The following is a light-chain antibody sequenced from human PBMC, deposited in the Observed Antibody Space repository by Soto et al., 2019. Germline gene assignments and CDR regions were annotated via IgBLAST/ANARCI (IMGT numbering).Light chain of an antibody. CDR1: QNINC. CDR2: DVS. CDR3: QYRST. Sequence: EIVLTQSPAILSLSPGERVTLSCRASQNINCFVWYQHKPGQPPRHLIDDVSNRATGIPARFSGGGSGTNFTLTISRLEPEDFALYYYQYRSTFGQGTRLEIK. V-gene: IGKV3-11*01. J-gene: IGKJ5*01.